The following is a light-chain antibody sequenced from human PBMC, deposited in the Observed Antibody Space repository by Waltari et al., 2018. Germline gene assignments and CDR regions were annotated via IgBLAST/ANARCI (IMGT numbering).Light chain of an antibody. CDR1: QSVSSN. J-gene: IGKJ2*01. CDR3: QQYNNWPYT. V-gene: IGKV3-15*01. CDR2: VAS. Sequence: EIVMTQSPATLSVSPGERATLPCRASQSVSSNLAWYQQKPGQAPRLLIHVASIRAIGIPARFSGSGSGTEFTLTISSLQSEDFVVYYCQQYNNWPYTFGQGTKLEI.